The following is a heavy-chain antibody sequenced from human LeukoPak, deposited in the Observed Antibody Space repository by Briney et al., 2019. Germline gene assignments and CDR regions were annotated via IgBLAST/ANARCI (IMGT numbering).Heavy chain of an antibody. CDR3: AGNHSSSSPFDY. Sequence: PGGSLRLSCAASGFTFSSYGMHWVRQAPGKGLEWVAFIRYDGSNKYYADSVKGRITISRDDSKNTLYLQMHSLRVEDTAVYYCAGNHSSSSPFDYWGQGTLVTVSS. V-gene: IGHV3-30*02. CDR1: GFTFSSYG. CDR2: IRYDGSNK. J-gene: IGHJ4*02. D-gene: IGHD6-6*01.